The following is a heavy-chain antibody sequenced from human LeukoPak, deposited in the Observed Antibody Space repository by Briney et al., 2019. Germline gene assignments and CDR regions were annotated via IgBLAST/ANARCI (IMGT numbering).Heavy chain of an antibody. J-gene: IGHJ4*02. CDR2: ISSAGTYI. CDR3: ARALGYCSGGSCYSFDY. V-gene: IGHV3-21*01. D-gene: IGHD2-15*01. Sequence: GGSLRLSCAASGFTFSSYGMNWVRQAPGKGLELFSSISSAGTYIYYADSVKGRFTISRDNAKNSLYLQMNSLTAEDTAVYYCARALGYCSGGSCYSFDYWGQGTLVTVSS. CDR1: GFTFSSYG.